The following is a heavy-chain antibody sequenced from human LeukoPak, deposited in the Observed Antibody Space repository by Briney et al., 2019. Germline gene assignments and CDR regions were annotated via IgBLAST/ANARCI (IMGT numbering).Heavy chain of an antibody. CDR3: ARGLVAAAGYNWFDP. Sequence: ASVKVSCKASGYTFTSYGISWVRQAPGQGLEWMGRISAYNGNTNYAQKLQGRVTMTTDTSTSTAYMELRSLRSDDTAVYYCARGLVAAAGYNWFDPWGQGTLVTVSS. V-gene: IGHV1-18*01. CDR1: GYTFTSYG. J-gene: IGHJ5*02. CDR2: ISAYNGNT. D-gene: IGHD6-13*01.